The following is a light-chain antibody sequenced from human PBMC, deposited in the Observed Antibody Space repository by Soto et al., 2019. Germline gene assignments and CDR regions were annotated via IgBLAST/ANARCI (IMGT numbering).Light chain of an antibody. CDR1: SGHSSYA. CDR3: QTWGTGIQV. CDR2: LSSDGSH. V-gene: IGLV4-69*01. Sequence: QPVLTQSPSASASLGASVKLTCTLSSGHSSYAIAWHQQQPEKGPRYLMKLSSDGSHSKGDGIPDRFSGSSSGAERYLTISSIQSEDEADYYCQTWGTGIQVFGGGTKLTVL. J-gene: IGLJ3*02.